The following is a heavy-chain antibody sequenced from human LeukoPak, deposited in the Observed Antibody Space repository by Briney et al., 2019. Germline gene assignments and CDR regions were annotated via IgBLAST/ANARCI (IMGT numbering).Heavy chain of an antibody. Sequence: GESLKISCKGSGYTFTSYDINWVRQATGQGLEWMGWMNPNSGNTGYAQKFQGRVTITRNTSISTAYMELSSLRSEDTAVYYCARKVSWYYDFWSGYYPVYYYYYYMDVWGKGTTVTVSS. CDR1: GYTFTSYD. D-gene: IGHD3-3*01. J-gene: IGHJ6*03. CDR2: MNPNSGNT. V-gene: IGHV1-8*03. CDR3: ARKVSWYYDFWSGYYPVYYYYYYMDV.